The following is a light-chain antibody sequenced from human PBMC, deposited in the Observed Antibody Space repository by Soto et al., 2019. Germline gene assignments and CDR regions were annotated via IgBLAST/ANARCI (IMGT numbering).Light chain of an antibody. CDR3: ATWDDSLDGPV. V-gene: IGLV1-40*01. CDR1: SSNIGAGYD. J-gene: IGLJ2*01. CDR2: TND. Sequence: QSVLTQPPSVSGAPGQRVTISCTGCSSNIGAGYDVNWYQQLPGTAPRLLIYTNDLRPSGVPDRFSASRSGTSASLAISGLQSEDEANFYCATWDDSLDGPVFGGGTKLTVL.